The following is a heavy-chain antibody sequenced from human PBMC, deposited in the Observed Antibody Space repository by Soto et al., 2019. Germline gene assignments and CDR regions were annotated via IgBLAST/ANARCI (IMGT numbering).Heavy chain of an antibody. V-gene: IGHV3-21*01. D-gene: IGHD2-2*01. J-gene: IGHJ6*02. CDR3: ARDDIVVVPAQFGYYGMDV. CDR2: ISSSGYI. CDR1: GFNFNSYT. Sequence: PGGSLRLSCAASGFNFNSYTINWVRQAPGKRLEWLSSISSSGYIFSTDSVRGRFTISRDNAKNSVYLQINSLRAEDTAVYYCARDDIVVVPAQFGYYGMDVWGQGTTVTVSS.